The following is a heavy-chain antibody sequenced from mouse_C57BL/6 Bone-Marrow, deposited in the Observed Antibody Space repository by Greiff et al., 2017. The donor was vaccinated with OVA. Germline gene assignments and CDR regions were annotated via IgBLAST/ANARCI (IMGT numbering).Heavy chain of an antibody. CDR2: IRLKSDNYAT. Sequence: EVKLMESGGGLVQPGGSMKLSCVASGFTFSNYWMNWVRQSPEKGLEWVAQIRLKSDNYATHYAESVKGRFTISRDDSKSSVYLQMNNLRAEDTGIYYCTGPFLTGTGFAYWGQGTLVTVSA. V-gene: IGHV6-3*01. D-gene: IGHD4-1*01. J-gene: IGHJ3*01. CDR1: GFTFSNYW. CDR3: TGPFLTGTGFAY.